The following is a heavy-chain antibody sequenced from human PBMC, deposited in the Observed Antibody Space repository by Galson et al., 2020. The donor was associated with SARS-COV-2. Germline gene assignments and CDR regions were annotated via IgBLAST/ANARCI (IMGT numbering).Heavy chain of an antibody. CDR2: INHSGST. V-gene: IGHV4-34*01. D-gene: IGHD2-15*01. CDR3: ARWGSGYCSGGSCYGPYYFDY. J-gene: IGHJ4*02. CDR1: GGSFSGYY. Sequence: SETLSLTCAVYGGSFSGYYWSWIRQPPGKGVEWIGEINHSGSTNYNPSLKSRVTISVDTSKNQFSLKLSSVTAADTAVYYCARWGSGYCSGGSCYGPYYFDYWGQGTLVTVSS.